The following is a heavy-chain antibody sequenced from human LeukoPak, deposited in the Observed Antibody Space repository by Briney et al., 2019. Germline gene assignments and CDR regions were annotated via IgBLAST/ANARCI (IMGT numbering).Heavy chain of an antibody. D-gene: IGHD6-13*01. CDR1: GGSISSSSYY. J-gene: IGHJ4*02. CDR2: IYYSGST. V-gene: IGHV4-39*01. Sequence: PSETLSLTCTVSGGSISSSSYYWGWIRQPPGKGLEWIGSIYYSGSTYYNPSLKSRVTISVDTSKNQFSLKLSSVTAADTAVYYCARHGASGSSWKLYYFDYWGQGTLVTVSS. CDR3: ARHGASGSSWKLYYFDY.